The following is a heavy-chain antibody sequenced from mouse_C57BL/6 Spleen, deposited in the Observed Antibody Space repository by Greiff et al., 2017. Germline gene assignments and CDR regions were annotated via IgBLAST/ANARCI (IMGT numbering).Heavy chain of an antibody. J-gene: IGHJ4*01. CDR3: SRSGGNHYYAMDY. Sequence: LVESGPELVKPGASVKISCKASGYAFSSSWMNWVKQRPGKGLEWIGRLYPGDVYTNYNGKFKGKATLTADKSSSTAYMQLSSRISEDSAVYYCSRSGGNHYYAMDYWGQGTSVTVSS. V-gene: IGHV1-82*01. D-gene: IGHD2-1*01. CDR1: GYAFSSSW. CDR2: LYPGDVYT.